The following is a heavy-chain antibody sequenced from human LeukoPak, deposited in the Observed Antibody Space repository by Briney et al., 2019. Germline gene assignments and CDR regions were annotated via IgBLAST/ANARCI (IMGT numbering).Heavy chain of an antibody. V-gene: IGHV3-33*01. Sequence: GGSLRLSCAASGFTFSSYGMHWVRQAPGKGLEWVAVIWYDGSNKYYADSVKGRFTVSRDNSKNTLYLQMNSLRAEDTAVYYCARGGPRDIPVHWFDPWGQGTLVTVSS. CDR1: GFTFSSYG. J-gene: IGHJ5*02. D-gene: IGHD2-15*01. CDR3: ARGGPRDIPVHWFDP. CDR2: IWYDGSNK.